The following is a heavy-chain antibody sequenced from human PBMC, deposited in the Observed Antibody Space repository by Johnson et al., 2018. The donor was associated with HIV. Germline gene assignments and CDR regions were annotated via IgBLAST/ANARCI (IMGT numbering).Heavy chain of an antibody. Sequence: QVQLVESGGGVVQPGGSLTLSCAASGFSFSSYGIHWVRQAPGKGLEWVSVIDSGGGTKYADSVTGRFTISRDNSKNTLYLQMNSLRAEDTAVYFCARGCRDGYTGDAFDIWGQGTMVTVSS. V-gene: IGHV3-NL1*01. CDR2: IDSGGGT. CDR3: ARGCRDGYTGDAFDI. CDR1: GFSFSSYG. D-gene: IGHD5-24*01. J-gene: IGHJ3*02.